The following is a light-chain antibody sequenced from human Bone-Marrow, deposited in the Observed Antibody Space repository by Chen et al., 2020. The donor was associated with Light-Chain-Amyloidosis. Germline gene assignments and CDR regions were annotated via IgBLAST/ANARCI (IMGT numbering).Light chain of an antibody. CDR2: RDT. CDR3: QSADSSGTYEVI. V-gene: IGLV3-25*03. J-gene: IGLJ2*01. Sequence: SYELTQPPSVSVSPGQTARITCSGDDLPTKYAYWYQQKPGQAPVLVIHRDTERPSGSSERFSGSVSGTTATLTISGVQAEDGADYRCQSADSSGTYEVIFGGGTKLTVL. CDR1: DLPTKY.